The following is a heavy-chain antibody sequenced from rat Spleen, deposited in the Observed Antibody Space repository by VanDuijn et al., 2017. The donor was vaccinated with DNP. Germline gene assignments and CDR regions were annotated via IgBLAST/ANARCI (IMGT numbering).Heavy chain of an antibody. V-gene: IGHV5-7*01. Sequence: EVQLVESGGGLVQPGRSLKLSCVASGLTFSDYSMAWVRQAPKKGLEWVATIVYDGSGAYYLDSVKGRFTISRDNAENTVYLQMDSLRSEDTATYYCTKDLQWYAMDAWGQGTSVTVSA. CDR2: IVYDGSGA. CDR1: GLTFSDYS. J-gene: IGHJ4*01. D-gene: IGHD1-1*01. CDR3: TKDLQWYAMDA.